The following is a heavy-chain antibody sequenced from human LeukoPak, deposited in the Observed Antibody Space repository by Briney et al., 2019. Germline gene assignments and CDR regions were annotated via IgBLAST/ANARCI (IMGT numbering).Heavy chain of an antibody. J-gene: IGHJ5*02. V-gene: IGHV3-33*01. D-gene: IGHD6-13*01. CDR1: GFTFSSYG. CDR2: IWYDGSNK. CDR3: ARDGGISRFDR. Sequence: GRSLRLSCAASGFTFSSYGMHWVRQAPGKGLEWVAVIWYDGSNKYYADSVKGRFTISRDNSKNTLYLQMNSLRAEDTAVYYCARDGGISRFDRWGQGTLVTVSS.